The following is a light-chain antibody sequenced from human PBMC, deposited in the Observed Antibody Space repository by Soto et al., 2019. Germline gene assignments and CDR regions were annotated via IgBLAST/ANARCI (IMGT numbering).Light chain of an antibody. CDR2: KAS. CDR3: QQYNSYSRT. CDR1: QSISSW. Sequence: DIQMTQSPSTLSASLGDRVTITCRASQSISSWLAWYQQKPRKAPKLLIYKASSLESGVPSRFSGSGSGTEFTLTISSLQPDDFATYYCQQYNSYSRTFGQGTKVDIK. J-gene: IGKJ1*01. V-gene: IGKV1-5*03.